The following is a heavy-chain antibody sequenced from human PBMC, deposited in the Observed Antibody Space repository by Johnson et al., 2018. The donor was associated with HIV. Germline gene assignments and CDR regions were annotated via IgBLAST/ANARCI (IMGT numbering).Heavy chain of an antibody. Sequence: VQLVESGGGLVQRGGSLRLSCAASGFTFNTYVMNWVRQAPGTGLAWVSLIAASGDSTYYADSVRGRFAISRDNSKNTLYLQMNSLRAEDTAVYYCAKDLVVVTARGAFDIWGQGTMVTVSS. CDR2: IAASGDST. CDR3: AKDLVVVTARGAFDI. CDR1: GFTFNTYV. J-gene: IGHJ3*02. D-gene: IGHD2-21*02. V-gene: IGHV3-23*04.